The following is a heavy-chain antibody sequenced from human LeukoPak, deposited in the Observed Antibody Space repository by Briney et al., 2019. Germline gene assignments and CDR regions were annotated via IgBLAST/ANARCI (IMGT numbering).Heavy chain of an antibody. V-gene: IGHV3-74*01. Sequence: GGSLRLPCAASGFTFSSYWMHWVRQAPGKGLVWVSRINSDGSSTSYADSVKGRFTISRDNAKNTLYLQMNSLRAEDTAVYYCARRSAVTGGLDYWGQGTLVTVSS. J-gene: IGHJ4*02. CDR1: GFTFSSYW. CDR3: ARRSAVTGGLDY. D-gene: IGHD6-19*01. CDR2: INSDGSST.